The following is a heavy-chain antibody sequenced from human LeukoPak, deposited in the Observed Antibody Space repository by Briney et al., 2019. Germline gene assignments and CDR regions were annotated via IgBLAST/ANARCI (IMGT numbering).Heavy chain of an antibody. J-gene: IGHJ4*02. CDR1: GFTFDDSA. CDR3: AEASGWLPVY. D-gene: IGHD6-19*01. CDR2: IYGHGGST. V-gene: IGHV3-43*02. Sequence: GGSLRLSCTTSGFTFDDSALHWFRQAPGKGLEWVSLIYGHGGSTFYADSVKGRFTISRDNNKNSLYLQMNSLRTEDTAVYYCAEASGWLPVYWGQGTLVTVSS.